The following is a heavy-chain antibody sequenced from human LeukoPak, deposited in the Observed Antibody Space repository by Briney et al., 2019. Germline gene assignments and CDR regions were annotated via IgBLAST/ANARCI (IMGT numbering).Heavy chain of an antibody. D-gene: IGHD6-6*01. V-gene: IGHV3-23*01. J-gene: IGHJ4*02. CDR3: ARGQLVLDY. CDR2: ISLSGGST. Sequence: PGGSLRLSCAASGFSFSKYAMNWVRQAPGKGLEWVSDISLSGGSTYYADSVKGRFTISRDNSKTTLYLQMNSLRVEDTAVYYCARGQLVLDYWGQGALVSVSS. CDR1: GFSFSKYA.